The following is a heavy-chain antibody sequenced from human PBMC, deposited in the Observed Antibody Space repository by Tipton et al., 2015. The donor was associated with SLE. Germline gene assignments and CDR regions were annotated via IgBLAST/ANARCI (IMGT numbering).Heavy chain of an antibody. CDR2: IYTSGST. CDR1: GGSFSGYY. J-gene: IGHJ3*02. CDR3: ARHVGAQGSHAFDI. Sequence: TLSLTCAVYGGSFSGYYWSWIRQPPGKGLEWIGYIYTSGSTNYNPSLKSRVTISVDTSKNQFSLKLSSVTAADTAVYYCARHVGAQGSHAFDIWGQGTMVTVSS. V-gene: IGHV4-4*09. D-gene: IGHD3-10*02.